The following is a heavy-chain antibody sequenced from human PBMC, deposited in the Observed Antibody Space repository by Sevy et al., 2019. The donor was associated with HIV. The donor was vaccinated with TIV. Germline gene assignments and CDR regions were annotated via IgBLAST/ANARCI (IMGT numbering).Heavy chain of an antibody. CDR1: GGSISSSSYY. J-gene: IGHJ3*02. CDR3: ARGEARLDAFDI. D-gene: IGHD6-6*01. V-gene: IGHV4-39*01. CDR2: IYYSGST. Sequence: SETLSLTCTVSGGSISSSSYYWGWIRQPPGKGLEWIGSIYYSGSTYYNPSLKSRVTISVDTSKNQFSLKLSSVTAADTAVYYCARGEARLDAFDIWGQRTMVTVSS.